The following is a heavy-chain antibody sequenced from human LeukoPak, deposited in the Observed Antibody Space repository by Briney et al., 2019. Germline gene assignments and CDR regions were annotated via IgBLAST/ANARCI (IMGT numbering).Heavy chain of an antibody. J-gene: IGHJ4*02. D-gene: IGHD3-10*01. CDR3: ARDNSGSIDS. Sequence: PGGSLRLSCAASGFTFNTFWMHWVRQAPGKGLVGVSLIKSDGNSAYYADSGKGRFTISRDDAKNTLFLQMNSLRAEETAVYYCARDNSGSIDSWGQGTLVTVSS. CDR1: GFTFNTFW. V-gene: IGHV3-74*01. CDR2: IKSDGNSA.